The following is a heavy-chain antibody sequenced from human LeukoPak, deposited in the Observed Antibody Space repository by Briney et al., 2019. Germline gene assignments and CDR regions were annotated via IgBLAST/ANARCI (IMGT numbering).Heavy chain of an antibody. CDR1: GGSFRGYY. V-gene: IGHV4-34*01. D-gene: IGHD1-26*01. CDR2: FTHLETT. CDR3: ARGLAWELLVPFDF. Sequence: SETLSLTCDVYGGSFRGYYWTWIRQSPGKGLEWLGEFTHLETTNYNPSLKSRVTVSVDTSKNQFSLSLTSVTAADTATYYCARGLAWELLVPFDFWGQGTLVTVSS. J-gene: IGHJ4*02.